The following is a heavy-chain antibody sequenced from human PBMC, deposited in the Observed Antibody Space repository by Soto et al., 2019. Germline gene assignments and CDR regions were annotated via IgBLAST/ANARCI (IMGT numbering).Heavy chain of an antibody. CDR2: IYYIGST. D-gene: IGHD3-3*01. CDR1: GGSISSGGYY. V-gene: IGHV4-31*03. J-gene: IGHJ6*03. Sequence: PSETLSLTCTVSGGSISSGGYYWSWIRQHPGKGLEWIGYIYYIGSTYYNPSLKSRVTISVDTSKNQFSLKLSSVTAADTAVYYCARVRGDYDFWSGSLPYYYMDVWGKGTTVTVSS. CDR3: ARVRGDYDFWSGSLPYYYMDV.